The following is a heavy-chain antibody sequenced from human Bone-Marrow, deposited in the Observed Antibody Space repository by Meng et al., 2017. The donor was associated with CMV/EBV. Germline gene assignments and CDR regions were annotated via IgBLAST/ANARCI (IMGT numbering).Heavy chain of an antibody. CDR3: ARTREVLRYFDWVAGSYYFDY. Sequence: SYYWSWIRQPAGKGLEWIGRIYTSGSTNYNPSLKSRVTMSVDTSKNQFSLRLSSVTAADTAVYYCARTREVLRYFDWVAGSYYFDYWGQGTLVTVSS. J-gene: IGHJ4*02. V-gene: IGHV4-4*07. CDR1: SYY. D-gene: IGHD3-9*01. CDR2: IYTSGST.